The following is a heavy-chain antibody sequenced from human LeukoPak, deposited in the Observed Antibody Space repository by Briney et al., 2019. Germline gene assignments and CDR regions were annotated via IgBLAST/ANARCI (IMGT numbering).Heavy chain of an antibody. Sequence: GGSLRLSCVASRFTLSSNHMNWVREAPGKRLECVSIFYIFGTTKYADSVHGRFTISRDNSRNTLYLHMNSLGAEDTAVYYCARDSSSHYFFDYWGQGTLVTVSS. CDR1: RFTLSSNH. CDR2: FYIFGTT. D-gene: IGHD2-2*01. CDR3: ARDSSSHYFFDY. V-gene: IGHV3-53*01. J-gene: IGHJ4*02.